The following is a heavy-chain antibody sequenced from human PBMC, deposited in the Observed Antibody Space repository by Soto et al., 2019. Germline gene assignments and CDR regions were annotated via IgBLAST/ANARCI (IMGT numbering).Heavy chain of an antibody. CDR1: GVSIHNSHSF. D-gene: IGHD1-1*01. CDR2: VYHNGGA. CDR3: GRGVEGATRHTDPDS. Sequence: SETLSLTCTVSGVSIHNSHSFWAWIRQPPGKGLQFIASVYHNGGAHYNSSLKSRDTISVDTANNQVSLRMRSLTAAATAFYYCGRGVEGATRHTDPDSWGQGILVTVSS. V-gene: IGHV4-39*01. J-gene: IGHJ5*01.